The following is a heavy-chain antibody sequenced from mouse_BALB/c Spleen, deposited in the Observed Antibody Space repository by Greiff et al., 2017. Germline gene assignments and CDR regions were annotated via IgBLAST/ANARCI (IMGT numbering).Heavy chain of an antibody. V-gene: IGHV1-9*01. CDR1: GYTFSSYW. CDR2: ILPGSGST. D-gene: IGHD2-4*01. Sequence: VKVVESGAELMKPGASVKISCKATGYTFSSYWIEWVKQRPGHGLEWIGEILPGSGSTNYNEKFKGKATFTADTSSNTAYMQLSSLTSEDSAVYYCARDGITTTGDAMDYWGQGTSVTVSA. J-gene: IGHJ4*01. CDR3: ARDGITTTGDAMDY.